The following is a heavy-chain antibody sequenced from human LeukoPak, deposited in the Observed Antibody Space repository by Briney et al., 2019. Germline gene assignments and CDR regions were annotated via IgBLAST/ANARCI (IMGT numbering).Heavy chain of an antibody. Sequence: PGGSLRLSCAASRFIFSSYAMNWVRQAPGKGLEWISAISGSGEITYYADSVKGRFTISRDNSKNTLYLQMNSLRAEDTAVYYCTKSLEGARDCWGQGTLVTVSS. CDR3: TKSLEGARDC. CDR1: RFIFSSYA. CDR2: ISGSGEIT. V-gene: IGHV3-23*01. D-gene: IGHD1-26*01. J-gene: IGHJ4*02.